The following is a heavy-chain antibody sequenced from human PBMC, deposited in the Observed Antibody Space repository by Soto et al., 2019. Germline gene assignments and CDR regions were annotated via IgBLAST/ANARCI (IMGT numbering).Heavy chain of an antibody. CDR2: IVVGSGNT. D-gene: IGHD2-21*02. Sequence: GASVKVSCKASGFTFTSSAVQWVRQARGQRLEWIGWIVVGSGNTNYAQKFQERVTITRDMSTSTAYMELSSLRSEDTALYYCAAVCGGDCYVGAFDIWGQGTMVTVSS. J-gene: IGHJ3*02. V-gene: IGHV1-58*01. CDR3: AAVCGGDCYVGAFDI. CDR1: GFTFTSSA.